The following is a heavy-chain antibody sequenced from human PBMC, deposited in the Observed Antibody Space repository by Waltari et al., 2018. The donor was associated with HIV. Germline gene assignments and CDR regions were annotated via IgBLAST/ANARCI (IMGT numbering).Heavy chain of an antibody. CDR2: ISATGTTI. Sequence: EVQLVESGGKLVQPGGSIRLSCLASGFTFSVYSMNWVRQGPGKGLEWVAYISATGTTIFYANSVKGRFPVSRDNVENSLYLDMSSLRAEDTGDYYCARCETVVTPFINKYLGLDVWGPGTTVTVSS. CDR3: ARCETVVTPFINKYLGLDV. V-gene: IGHV3-48*01. CDR1: GFTFSVYS. D-gene: IGHD2-15*01. J-gene: IGHJ6*02.